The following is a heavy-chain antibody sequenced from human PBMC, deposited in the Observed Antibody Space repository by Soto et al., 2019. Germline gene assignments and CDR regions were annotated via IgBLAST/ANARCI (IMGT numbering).Heavy chain of an antibody. CDR2: IYYSGST. CDR1: GGSISSSSYY. V-gene: IGHV4-39*01. CDR3: ARLGRGQQLLHY. Sequence: PSETLSLTCTVSGGSISSSSYYWGWIRQPPGKGLEWIGSIYYSGSTYYNPSLKSRVTISVDTSKNQFSLKLSSVTAADTAVYYCARLGRGQQLLHYWGQGTLVTVSS. D-gene: IGHD6-13*01. J-gene: IGHJ4*02.